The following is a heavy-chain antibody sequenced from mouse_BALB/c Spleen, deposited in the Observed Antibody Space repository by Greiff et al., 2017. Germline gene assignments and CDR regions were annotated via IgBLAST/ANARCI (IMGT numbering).Heavy chain of an antibody. J-gene: IGHJ4*01. V-gene: IGHV1-69*02. D-gene: IGHD2-10*02. Sequence: QVQLQQPGAELVKPGAPVKLSCKASGYTFTSYWMNWVKQRPGRGLEWIGRIDPSDSETHYNQKFKDKATLTVDKSSSTAYIQLSSLTSEDSAVYYCARKKVYGNYGADAMDYWGQGTSVTVSS. CDR2: IDPSDSET. CDR3: ARKKVYGNYGADAMDY. CDR1: GYTFTSYW.